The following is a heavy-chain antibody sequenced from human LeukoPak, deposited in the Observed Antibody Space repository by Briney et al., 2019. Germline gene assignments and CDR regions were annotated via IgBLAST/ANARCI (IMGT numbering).Heavy chain of an antibody. Sequence: TSETLSLTCTVSGGSISSSSYYWGWIRQPPGKGLECIGTVYYSGSTYYNPSLKSRVTISVDTSKSQFFLKLSSVTAADTAVYYCARLSLNYVDFVGLFDYWGQGTLVTVSS. CDR3: ARLSLNYVDFVGLFDY. D-gene: IGHD3-16*01. CDR1: GGSISSSSYY. V-gene: IGHV4-39*01. CDR2: VYYSGST. J-gene: IGHJ4*02.